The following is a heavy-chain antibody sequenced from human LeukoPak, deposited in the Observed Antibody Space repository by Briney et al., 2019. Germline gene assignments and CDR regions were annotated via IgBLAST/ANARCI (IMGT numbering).Heavy chain of an antibody. D-gene: IGHD2-2*02. CDR3: ARVGYCSSTSCYTDAFDI. Sequence: GGSLRLSCAASGLTFSSYAMSWVRQAPGKGLEWVSGISGNDGSTYYADSVKGRFTTSRDNSKNTLYLQMNSLRAEDTAVYYCARVGYCSSTSCYTDAFDIWGQGTMVTVSS. J-gene: IGHJ3*02. CDR1: GLTFSSYA. V-gene: IGHV3-23*01. CDR2: ISGNDGST.